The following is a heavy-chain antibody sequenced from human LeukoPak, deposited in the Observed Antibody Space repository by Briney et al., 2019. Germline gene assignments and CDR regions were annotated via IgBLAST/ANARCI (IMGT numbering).Heavy chain of an antibody. J-gene: IGHJ3*02. Sequence: PGGPLSLPCAAPGFPVSSNYMSWVRQPPGKGLEWISVIYRGGTTYSTAPVKGRFTISRDNSKNTLYLQMNSLRAEDTAVYYCARGIGGYEWYAFDIWGQGTMVTVSS. CDR2: IYRGGTT. V-gene: IGHV3-53*03. D-gene: IGHD5-12*01. CDR3: ARGIGGYEWYAFDI. CDR1: GFPVSSNY.